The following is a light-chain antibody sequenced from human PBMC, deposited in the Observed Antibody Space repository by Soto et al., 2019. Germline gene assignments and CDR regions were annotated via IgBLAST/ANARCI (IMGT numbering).Light chain of an antibody. CDR3: CSYTSSTSYV. CDR2: DVT. CDR1: SSDVGGYNF. Sequence: QSALTQPASISGPRGHSITITYTGTSSDVGGYNFVTWYQQYPGKAPKLVIHDVTRRPSGVSNRFSGSKSGTTASLTISGLQAEDEADYYCCSYTSSTSYVFGAGTKVTVL. V-gene: IGLV2-14*01. J-gene: IGLJ1*01.